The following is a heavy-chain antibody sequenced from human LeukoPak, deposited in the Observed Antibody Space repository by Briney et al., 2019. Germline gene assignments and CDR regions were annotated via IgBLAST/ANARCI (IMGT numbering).Heavy chain of an antibody. Sequence: SETLSLTCTVSGGSISSYYWSWIRQPPGKGLEWIGYIYYSGSTNYNPSLKSRVTISVDTSKNQFSLKLSSVTAADTAVYYCARVGVAGTQPTFDYWAREPWSPSPQ. V-gene: IGHV4-59*01. J-gene: IGHJ4*02. CDR3: ARVGVAGTQPTFDY. CDR1: GGSISSYY. D-gene: IGHD6-19*01. CDR2: IYYSGST.